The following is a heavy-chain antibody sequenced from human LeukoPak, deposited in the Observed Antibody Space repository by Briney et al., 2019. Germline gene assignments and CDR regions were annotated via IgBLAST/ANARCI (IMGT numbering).Heavy chain of an antibody. V-gene: IGHV3-30*18. CDR1: GFTFSSYG. J-gene: IGHJ4*02. Sequence: GGSLRLSCAASGFTFSSYGMHWVRPAPGKGLEWVAVISYDGSNKYYADSVKGRFTISRDNSKNTLYLQMNSLRAEDTAVYYCAKVPCSGGSCYLDYWGQGTLVTVSS. CDR2: ISYDGSNK. D-gene: IGHD2-15*01. CDR3: AKVPCSGGSCYLDY.